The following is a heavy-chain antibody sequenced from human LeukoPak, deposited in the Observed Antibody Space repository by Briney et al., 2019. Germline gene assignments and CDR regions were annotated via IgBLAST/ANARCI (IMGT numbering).Heavy chain of an antibody. CDR3: ARIVVPAAIHPQYFDY. Sequence: GESLKISCKGSGYSFTSYWIGWVRQMPGKGLEWMGIIYPGDSDTRYSPSFQGQVTISADKSISTAYLQWSSLKASDTAMYYCARIVVPAAIHPQYFDYWGQGTLVTVSS. CDR2: IYPGDSDT. CDR1: GYSFTSYW. J-gene: IGHJ4*02. V-gene: IGHV5-51*01. D-gene: IGHD2-2*02.